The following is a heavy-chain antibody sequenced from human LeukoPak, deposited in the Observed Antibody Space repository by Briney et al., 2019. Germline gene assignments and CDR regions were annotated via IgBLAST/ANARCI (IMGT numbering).Heavy chain of an antibody. V-gene: IGHV3-30*02. CDR2: IWYDGSNK. CDR1: GFTFSSYG. CDR3: AKFYCSSTSCYTAFGY. Sequence: GGSLRLSCAASGFTFSSYGMHWVRQAPGKGLEWVAFIWYDGSNKYYADSVKGRFTISRDNSKNTLYLQMNSLRAEDTAVYYCAKFYCSSTSCYTAFGYWGQGTLVTVSP. D-gene: IGHD2-2*02. J-gene: IGHJ4*02.